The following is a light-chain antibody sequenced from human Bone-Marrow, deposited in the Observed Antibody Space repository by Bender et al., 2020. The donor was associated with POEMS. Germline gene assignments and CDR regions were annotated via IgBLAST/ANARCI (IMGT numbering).Light chain of an antibody. Sequence: QSALTQPASVSGSPGQSITITCTGTSSDVGSYNVVSWYQQHPGKAPKLIISEVLKRPSGLSHRFSGSKSGNTASLTISDLQAEDEADYYCSSYAGSSTLVFGGGTKLTVL. CDR3: SSYAGSSTLV. CDR1: SSDVGSYNV. V-gene: IGLV2-23*02. J-gene: IGLJ3*02. CDR2: EVL.